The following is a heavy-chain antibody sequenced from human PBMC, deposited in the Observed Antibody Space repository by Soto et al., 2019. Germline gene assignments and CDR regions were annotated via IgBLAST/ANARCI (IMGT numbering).Heavy chain of an antibody. J-gene: IGHJ4*02. D-gene: IGHD3-3*01. CDR3: ARGAGSDFWSGYLDY. CDR1: GFTVSSNY. CDR2: IYSGGST. Sequence: GGSLRLSCAASGFTVSSNYMSWVRQAPGKGLEWVSVIYSGGSTYYADSVKGRFTISRHNSKNTLYLQMNSLRAEDTAVYYCARGAGSDFWSGYLDYWGQGTLVTVSS. V-gene: IGHV3-53*04.